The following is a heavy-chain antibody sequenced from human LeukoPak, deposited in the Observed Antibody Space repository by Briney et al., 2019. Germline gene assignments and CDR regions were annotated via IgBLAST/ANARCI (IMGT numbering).Heavy chain of an antibody. J-gene: IGHJ6*04. D-gene: IGHD6-13*01. CDR3: ARAAGRRGYYYYYGMDV. V-gene: IGHV1-69*13. Sequence: SVKASCKASGGTFSSYAISWVRQAPGQGLEWMGGIIPIFGTANYAQKFQGRVTITADESTSTAYMELSSLRSEDTAVYYCARAAGRRGYYYYYGMDVWGKGTTVTVSS. CDR1: GGTFSSYA. CDR2: IIPIFGTA.